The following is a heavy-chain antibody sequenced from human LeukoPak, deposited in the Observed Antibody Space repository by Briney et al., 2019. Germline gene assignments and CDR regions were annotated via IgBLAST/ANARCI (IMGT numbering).Heavy chain of an antibody. D-gene: IGHD5-12*01. CDR1: GFSFSSYS. Sequence: GGSLRLSCVASGFSFSSYSMNWVRQAPGKGLEWVSSISSSSSYIYYADSVKGRFTISRENTENSLYLQMNSLRAEDTAVYYCAREKADSGYSAYAGAYWGQGTLVTVSS. J-gene: IGHJ4*02. CDR2: ISSSSSYI. V-gene: IGHV3-21*06. CDR3: AREKADSGYSAYAGAY.